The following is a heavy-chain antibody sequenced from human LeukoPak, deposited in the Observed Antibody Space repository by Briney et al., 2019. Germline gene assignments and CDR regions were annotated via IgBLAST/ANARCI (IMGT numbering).Heavy chain of an antibody. V-gene: IGHV3-23*01. Sequence: GGSLRLSCAASGFTFRSYAMNWVRQAPGKGLEWVSSIGGSGTSTYYGDSVKGRFTISRDNSKNTLYLQMNSLRAEDTAVYYCARTSYSTSDGYWGRGTLDTVSS. CDR1: GFTFRSYA. CDR3: ARTSYSTSDGY. J-gene: IGHJ4*02. D-gene: IGHD6-6*01. CDR2: IGGSGTST.